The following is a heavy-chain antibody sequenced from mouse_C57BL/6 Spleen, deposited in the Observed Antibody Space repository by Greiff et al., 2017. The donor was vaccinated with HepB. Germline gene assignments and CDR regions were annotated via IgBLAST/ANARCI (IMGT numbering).Heavy chain of an antibody. Sequence: EVHLVESGGGLVKPGGSLKLSCAASGFTFSSYTMSWVRQTPEKRLEWVATISGGGGNTYYPDSVKGRFTISMDNAKNTLYLQMSSLRSEDTALYYCARHYYGSSHWYFDVWGTGTTVTVSS. V-gene: IGHV5-9*01. CDR1: GFTFSSYT. CDR3: ARHYYGSSHWYFDV. CDR2: ISGGGGNT. D-gene: IGHD1-1*01. J-gene: IGHJ1*03.